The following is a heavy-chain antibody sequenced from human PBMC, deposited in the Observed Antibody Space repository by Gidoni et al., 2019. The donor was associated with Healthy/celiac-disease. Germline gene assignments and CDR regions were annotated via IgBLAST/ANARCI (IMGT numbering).Heavy chain of an antibody. CDR1: GGSISSGGYY. D-gene: IGHD2-8*01. Sequence: QVQLQESGPGLVKPSQTLSLTCTVSGGSISSGGYYWSWIRQHPGKGLEWIGYIYYSGSTYYDPSLKSRVTISVDTSKNQFSLKLSSVTAADTAVYYCARGGVSTFYYFDYWGQGTLVTVSS. CDR2: IYYSGST. J-gene: IGHJ4*02. CDR3: ARGGVSTFYYFDY. V-gene: IGHV4-31*03.